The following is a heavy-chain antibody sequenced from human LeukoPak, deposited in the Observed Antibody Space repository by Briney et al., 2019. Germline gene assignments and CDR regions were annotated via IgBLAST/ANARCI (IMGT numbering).Heavy chain of an antibody. V-gene: IGHV3-23*01. CDR2: ITTGDGNT. CDR1: GFTFSSYT. CDR3: AKDGGLWVSAHWGDS. Sequence: GGSLRLSCTASGFTFSSYTMAWVRQAPGKGLKWVSTITTGDGNTYYADSVKGRFTVSRDDSKNTLYLQMNSLRAEDTAVYYCAKDGGLWVSAHWGDSWGRGTLVTVSS. J-gene: IGHJ4*02. D-gene: IGHD7-27*01.